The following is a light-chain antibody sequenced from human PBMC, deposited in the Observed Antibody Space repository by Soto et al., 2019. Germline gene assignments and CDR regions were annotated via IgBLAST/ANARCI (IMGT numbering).Light chain of an antibody. V-gene: IGKV1-27*01. J-gene: IGKJ1*01. CDR2: AAS. CDR3: QQYNSAPWT. Sequence: DIQMTQTPSSLSASVGDRVTISCRASQGISNYLAWYQQKPGTVPKLLIYAASTLQSGVPSRFSGSGSGTDFTITISSLQPEDVATYYCQQYNSAPWTFGQGTKVEIK. CDR1: QGISNY.